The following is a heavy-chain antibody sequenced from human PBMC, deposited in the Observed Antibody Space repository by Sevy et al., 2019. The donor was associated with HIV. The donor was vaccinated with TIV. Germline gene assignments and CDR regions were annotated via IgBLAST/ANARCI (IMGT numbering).Heavy chain of an antibody. D-gene: IGHD3-10*01. Sequence: LRLSCVGSGFTFRNFGVHWLRQAPGKGLEWLSVVSYDGSSKYYVDSVKGRFIVSRDNSKNTLYLQMNSLRTEDTAVYYCARGGSGDYYYYGVDVWGQGTTVTVSS. CDR2: VSYDGSSK. CDR3: ARGGSGDYYYYGVDV. V-gene: IGHV3-30*03. J-gene: IGHJ6*02. CDR1: GFTFRNFG.